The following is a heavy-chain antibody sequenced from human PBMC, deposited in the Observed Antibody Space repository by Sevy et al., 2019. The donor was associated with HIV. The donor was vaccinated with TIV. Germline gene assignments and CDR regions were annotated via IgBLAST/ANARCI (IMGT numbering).Heavy chain of an antibody. CDR3: AKDRVYSGRIALFDS. CDR1: GFTFSSYV. CDR2: ISGSGGST. D-gene: IGHD1-26*01. Sequence: GGSLRLSCAASGFTFSSYVMSWVRQAPGKGLEWVSAISGSGGSTYYADSVKGRFTISRDNAKNTLYQQMNSLRAEDTAVYYCAKDRVYSGRIALFDSWGQGTMATVSS. J-gene: IGHJ4*02. V-gene: IGHV3-23*01.